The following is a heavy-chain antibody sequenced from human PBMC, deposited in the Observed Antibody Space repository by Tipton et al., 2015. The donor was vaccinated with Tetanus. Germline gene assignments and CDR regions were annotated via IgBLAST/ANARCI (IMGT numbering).Heavy chain of an antibody. V-gene: IGHV4-59*11. CDR1: GGSISNHY. CDR2: ISASGST. J-gene: IGHJ4*02. D-gene: IGHD1-14*01. Sequence: TLSLTCTVSGGSISNHYWSWIRQPPGKGLEWLAYISASGSTNSNYSLKSRITISRDTSKNQFSLKLSSVTAADTAVYYCARGTGDYWGQGTLVTVSS. CDR3: ARGTGDY.